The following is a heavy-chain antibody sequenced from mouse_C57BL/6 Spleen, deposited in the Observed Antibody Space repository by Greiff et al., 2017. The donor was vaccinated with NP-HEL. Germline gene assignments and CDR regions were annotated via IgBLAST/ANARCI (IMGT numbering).Heavy chain of an antibody. D-gene: IGHD2-4*01. CDR2: IYPGDGDT. J-gene: IGHJ4*01. Sequence: QVQLQQSGPELVKPGASVKISCKASGYAFSSSWMNWVKQRPGKGLEWIGRIYPGDGDTNYNGKLKGKAPLTADKSSSTAYMQLSSLTSQDSAVYFCARSAMITTYYYAMDYWGQGTSVTVSS. CDR1: GYAFSSSW. V-gene: IGHV1-82*01. CDR3: ARSAMITTYYYAMDY.